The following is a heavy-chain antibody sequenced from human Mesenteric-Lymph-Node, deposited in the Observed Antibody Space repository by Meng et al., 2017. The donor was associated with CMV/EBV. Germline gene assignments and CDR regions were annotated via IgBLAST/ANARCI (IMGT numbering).Heavy chain of an antibody. Sequence: GSLRLSCTVSGGSISSYYWSWIRQPPGKGLEWIGYIYYSGSTNYNPSLKSRVTISVDTSKNQFSLKLSSVTAADTAVYYCARDRVVVTAPDDYYYYYYGMDVWGQGTTVTVSS. CDR2: IYYSGST. CDR3: ARDRVVVTAPDDYYYYYYGMDV. J-gene: IGHJ6*02. CDR1: GGSISSYY. V-gene: IGHV4-59*01. D-gene: IGHD2-15*01.